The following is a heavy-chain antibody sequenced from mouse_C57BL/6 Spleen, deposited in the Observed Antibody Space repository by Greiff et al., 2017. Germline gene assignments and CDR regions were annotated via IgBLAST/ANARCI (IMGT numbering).Heavy chain of an antibody. Sequence: ESGPGLVKPSPSLSLTCSVTGYSITSGYYWNWIRQFPGNKLEWMGSISYDGSNNYNPSLKNLISFTRDKSKNQFFLKLKSVTTEDTATYYCARRSEGAYWGQGTLVTVSA. J-gene: IGHJ3*01. CDR1: GYSITSGYY. CDR3: ARRSEGAY. V-gene: IGHV3-6*01. CDR2: ISYDGSN.